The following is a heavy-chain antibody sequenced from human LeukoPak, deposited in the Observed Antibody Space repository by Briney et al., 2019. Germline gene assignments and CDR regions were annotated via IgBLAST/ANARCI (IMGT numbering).Heavy chain of an antibody. CDR2: ISGSAHKI. Sequence: QTGGSLSLSCVASGITFSNYAVSWVRQAPEKGLDWVSVISGSAHKIRYADSVKGRFTISRDNSENIVYQQMNNLRAEDTAVYYCAGRVTGYSSGYVYWGQGTLVTVSS. CDR1: GITFSNYA. V-gene: IGHV3-23*01. J-gene: IGHJ4*02. D-gene: IGHD5-18*01. CDR3: AGRVTGYSSGYVY.